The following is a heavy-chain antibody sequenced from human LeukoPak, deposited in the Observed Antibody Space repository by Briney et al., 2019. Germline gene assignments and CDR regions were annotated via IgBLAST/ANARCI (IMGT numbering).Heavy chain of an antibody. J-gene: IGHJ4*02. CDR1: GFIFTNYF. Sequence: QSGGSLRLSCAASGFIFTNYFMSWVRQAPGKGLEWVASIKHDGSEKYYVDSVRGRFTISRDNTMNSLYLQMSSLRAEDTAVYYCATDRGWRTSGYYLYYFEYWGQGTLVTYSS. CDR3: ATDRGWRTSGYYLYYFEY. CDR2: IKHDGSEK. V-gene: IGHV3-7*01. D-gene: IGHD3-3*01.